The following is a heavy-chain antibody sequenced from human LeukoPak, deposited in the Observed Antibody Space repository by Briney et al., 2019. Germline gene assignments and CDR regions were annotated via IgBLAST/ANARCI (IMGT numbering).Heavy chain of an antibody. CDR3: ARDSYDILTGWSRGTYDY. J-gene: IGHJ4*02. D-gene: IGHD3-9*01. Sequence: PSETLSLTCTVSGGSISSHDWTWIRQPAGKGLEWIGRIYISGSPNYNPSLKSRVTMSVDTSKNQFSLKLTSVTAADTAVYYCARDSYDILTGWSRGTYDYWGQGTLVTVSS. V-gene: IGHV4-4*07. CDR1: GGSISSHD. CDR2: IYISGSP.